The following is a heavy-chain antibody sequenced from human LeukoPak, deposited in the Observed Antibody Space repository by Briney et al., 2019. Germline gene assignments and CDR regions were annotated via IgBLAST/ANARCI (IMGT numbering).Heavy chain of an antibody. V-gene: IGHV3-7*01. J-gene: IGHJ4*02. CDR1: GFTFSSYW. CDR2: IKQDGSEK. D-gene: IGHD3-22*01. Sequence: PGGSLRLSCAASGFTFSSYWMSWVRQAPGKGLEWVANIKQDGSEKYYVDSVKGRFTISRDNAKSSLYLQMNSLRAEDTAVYYCARDRGSYYYDSSGYYYDYWGQGTLVTVSS. CDR3: ARDRGSYYYDSSGYYYDY.